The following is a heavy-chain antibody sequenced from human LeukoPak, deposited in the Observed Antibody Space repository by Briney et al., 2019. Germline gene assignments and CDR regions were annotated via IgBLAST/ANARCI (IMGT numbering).Heavy chain of an antibody. Sequence: SETLSLTCTVSGGSISSNSYYWGWIRQPPGKGLEWIGSIYYSGSTYYNPSLKSRVTISADTSKNQFSLKLTSVTAADTAVYYCAREGGPYRPLDYSGQGTLVTVAS. CDR2: IYYSGST. CDR1: GGSISSNSYY. CDR3: AREGGPYRPLDY. V-gene: IGHV4-39*07. J-gene: IGHJ4*02.